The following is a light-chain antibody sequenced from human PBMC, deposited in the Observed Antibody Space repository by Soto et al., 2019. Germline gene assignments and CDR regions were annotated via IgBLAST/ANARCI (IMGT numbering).Light chain of an antibody. J-gene: IGKJ1*01. Sequence: EIVLTQSTGTLSLSPGERATLSCRASQSVSSSFLAWYQQKPGQAPRLLIYGASSKATGIPDRFSGSGSGTDFTLTISRQEAEDFEVYYCQQYDNSPLTFGQGTKVEIK. CDR1: QSVSSSF. CDR3: QQYDNSPLT. V-gene: IGKV3-20*01. CDR2: GAS.